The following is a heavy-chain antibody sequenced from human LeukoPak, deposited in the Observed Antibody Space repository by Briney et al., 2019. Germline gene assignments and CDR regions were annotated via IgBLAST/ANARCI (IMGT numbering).Heavy chain of an antibody. CDR2: IKSKTDGGST. Sequence: GGSLRLSCAASGFTFSNAWMSWVRQAPGKGLEWVGRIKSKTDGGSTDYAAPVRGRFTIPRDDSKNTLYLQRKSLKTEDTAVYYCTTGGGHYYDRSGYYHYFDYWGQGTLVTVSS. CDR1: GFTFSNAW. V-gene: IGHV3-15*01. CDR3: TTGGGHYYDRSGYYHYFDY. D-gene: IGHD3-22*01. J-gene: IGHJ4*02.